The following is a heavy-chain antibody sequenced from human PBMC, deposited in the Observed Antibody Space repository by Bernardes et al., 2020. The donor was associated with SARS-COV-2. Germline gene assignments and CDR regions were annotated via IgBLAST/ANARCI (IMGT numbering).Heavy chain of an antibody. V-gene: IGHV3-23*01. CDR3: ANSASSSWRYFDY. J-gene: IGHJ4*02. Sequence: GGSLRLSCTASGFTFDYYAMSWVRQAPGKGPEWVSSLTGSGDNTYYTDSVKGRFTISRDNSKNTLYLQMDSLRVEDTAMYYCANSASSSWRYFDYWGPGTLVTVSS. CDR1: GFTFDYYA. D-gene: IGHD6-13*01. CDR2: LTGSGDNT.